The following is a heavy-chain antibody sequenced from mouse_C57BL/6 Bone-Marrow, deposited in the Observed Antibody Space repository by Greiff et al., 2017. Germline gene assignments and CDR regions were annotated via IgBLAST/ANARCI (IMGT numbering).Heavy chain of an antibody. D-gene: IGHD2-1*01. Sequence: EVMLVESGGDLVKPGGSLKLSCAASGFTFSSYGMSWVRQTPDKRLEWVGTISSGGGYTYYPDSVKGRFTIARDNAKNTLYLQMSSLKSEDTAMYYCARFYYVNFGGQGTLVTVSA. CDR1: GFTFSSYG. CDR2: ISSGGGYT. CDR3: ARFYYVNF. J-gene: IGHJ3*01. V-gene: IGHV5-6*01.